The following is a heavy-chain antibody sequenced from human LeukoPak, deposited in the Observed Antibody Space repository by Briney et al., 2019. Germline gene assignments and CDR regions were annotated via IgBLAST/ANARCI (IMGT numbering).Heavy chain of an antibody. D-gene: IGHD4-17*01. CDR2: ISSSSSYI. J-gene: IGHJ4*02. V-gene: IGHV3-21*01. CDR3: AREGGRRDYGDFDY. CDR1: GFIFNNYA. Sequence: PGGSLRLSCAASGFIFNNYALHWVRQAPGKGLEWVSSISSSSSYIYYADSVKGRFTISRDNAKNSLYLQMNSLRAEDTAVYYCAREGGRRDYGDFDYWGQGTLVTVSS.